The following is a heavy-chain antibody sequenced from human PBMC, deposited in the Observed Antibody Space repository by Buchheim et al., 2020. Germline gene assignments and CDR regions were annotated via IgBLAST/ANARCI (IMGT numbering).Heavy chain of an antibody. CDR3: ARDGVAVAGSGYFGY. D-gene: IGHD6-19*01. Sequence: QVQLVESGGGVVQPGRSLRLSCAASGFTFSSYGMHWVRQAPGKGLEGVAVIWYDGSNKYYADSVKGRFTISRDNSKNTLYLQMNSLGAEDTAVYYCARDGVAVAGSGYFGYWGQGTL. CDR2: IWYDGSNK. CDR1: GFTFSSYG. V-gene: IGHV3-33*01. J-gene: IGHJ4*02.